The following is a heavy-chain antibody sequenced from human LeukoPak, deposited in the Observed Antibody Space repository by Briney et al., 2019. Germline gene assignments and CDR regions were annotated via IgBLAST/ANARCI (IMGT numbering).Heavy chain of an antibody. CDR3: ARDLSPATAFGMYYFDF. J-gene: IGHJ4*02. D-gene: IGHD3-3*02. CDR2: IWNDGKTT. V-gene: IGHV3-33*01. Sequence: GGSLRLSCAASGFMFSYTGMHWVRQAPGKGLEWVAVIWNDGKTTSYPDSVKGRFTISRDNSKNTVYLQMDSLRAEDTAVYYCARDLSPATAFGMYYFDFSGQGTLVTVSS. CDR1: GFMFSYTG.